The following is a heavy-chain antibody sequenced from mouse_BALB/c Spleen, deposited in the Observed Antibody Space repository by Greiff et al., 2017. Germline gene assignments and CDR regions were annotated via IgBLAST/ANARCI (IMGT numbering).Heavy chain of an antibody. V-gene: IGHV2-6-7*01. CDR1: GFSLTGYG. D-gene: IGHD2-4*01. CDR2: IWGDGST. Sequence: VQLKESGPGLVAPSQSLSITCTVSGFSLTGYGVNWVRQPPGKGLEWLGMIWGDGSTDYNSALKSRLSISKDNSKSQVFLKMNSLQTDDTARYYCARGRGKSTMITTNWYFDVWGAGTTVTVSS. J-gene: IGHJ1*01. CDR3: ARGRGKSTMITTNWYFDV.